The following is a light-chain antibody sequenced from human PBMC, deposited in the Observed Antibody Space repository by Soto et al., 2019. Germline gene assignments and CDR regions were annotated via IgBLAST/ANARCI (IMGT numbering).Light chain of an antibody. J-gene: IGKJ1*01. Sequence: EIVLTQSPATLSLSPGDRATLSCRASQYVGTRLAWYQHKPGQAPRLLIYYTSNRATGIPARFSGSGSGTGFTLTINSLAPEDFAIYYCHQRQSWPRTFGQGTKVDIK. V-gene: IGKV3-11*01. CDR1: QYVGTR. CDR3: HQRQSWPRT. CDR2: YTS.